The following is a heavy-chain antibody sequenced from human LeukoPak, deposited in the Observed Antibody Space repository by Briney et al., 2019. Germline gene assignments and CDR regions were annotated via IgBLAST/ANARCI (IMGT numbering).Heavy chain of an antibody. Sequence: ASVKVSCKASGYTFTSYYMHWVRQAPGQGLEWMGGIIPIFGTANYAQKFQGRVTITADESTSTAYMELSSLRSEDTAVYYCARNGETYYYDSSGPGGYAFDIWGQGTMVTVSS. CDR2: IIPIFGTA. J-gene: IGHJ3*02. CDR3: ARNGETYYYDSSGPGGYAFDI. CDR1: GYTFTSYY. V-gene: IGHV1-69*13. D-gene: IGHD3-22*01.